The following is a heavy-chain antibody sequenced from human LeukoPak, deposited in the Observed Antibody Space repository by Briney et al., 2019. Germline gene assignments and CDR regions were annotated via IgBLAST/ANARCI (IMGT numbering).Heavy chain of an antibody. CDR2: INHSGST. J-gene: IGHJ5*02. CDR3: ARGVHCSSTSCYPEVYNWFDP. D-gene: IGHD2-2*01. Sequence: SETLSLTCAVYGGSFSGYYWSWIRQPPGKGLEWIGEINHSGSTNYNPSLKSRVTISVDTSKNQFSLKLSSVTAADTVVYYCARGVHCSSTSCYPEVYNWFDPWGQGTLVTVSS. V-gene: IGHV4-34*01. CDR1: GGSFSGYY.